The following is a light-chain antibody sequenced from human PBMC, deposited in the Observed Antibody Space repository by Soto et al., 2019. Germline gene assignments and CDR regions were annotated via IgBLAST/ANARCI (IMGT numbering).Light chain of an antibody. Sequence: QSALTQPASVSGSPGQSITISCTGTSSDVGGYDYVSWYQQHPGKAPKLMIYEVSNRPSGVSNRFSGSKSGNTASLTISGLQAEDEADYYCSSYTGSNTLYVFGSGTKLTVL. CDR1: SSDVGGYDY. V-gene: IGLV2-14*01. J-gene: IGLJ1*01. CDR2: EVS. CDR3: SSYTGSNTLYV.